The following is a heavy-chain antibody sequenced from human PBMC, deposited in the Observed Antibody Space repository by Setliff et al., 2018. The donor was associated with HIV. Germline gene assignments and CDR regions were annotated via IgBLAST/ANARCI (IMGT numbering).Heavy chain of an antibody. CDR1: GGAFSSYA. V-gene: IGHV1-69*05. CDR2: IIPIFGTA. Sequence: SVKVSCKASGGAFSSYALSWVRQAPGQGLEWMGGIIPIFGTANYAQKFQGRVTITTSVSTAYMELSRLRSDDTAVYYCARGAWIQLWNGDFDIWGQGTMVTVSS. D-gene: IGHD5-18*01. J-gene: IGHJ3*02. CDR3: ARGAWIQLWNGDFDI.